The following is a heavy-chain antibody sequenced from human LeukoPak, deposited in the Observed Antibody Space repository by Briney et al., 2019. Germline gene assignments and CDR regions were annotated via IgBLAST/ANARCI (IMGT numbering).Heavy chain of an antibody. CDR3: ARHVWAAAGSGGYYYYMDV. CDR2: IYYSGST. D-gene: IGHD6-13*01. J-gene: IGHJ6*03. Sequence: SETLSLTCTVSGYSISSGYYWGWIRQPPGKGLEWIGSIYYSGSTYYNPSLKSRVTISVDTSKNQFSLKLSSVTAADTAVYYCARHVWAAAGSGGYYYYMDVWGKGTTVTISS. V-gene: IGHV4-38-2*02. CDR1: GYSISSGYY.